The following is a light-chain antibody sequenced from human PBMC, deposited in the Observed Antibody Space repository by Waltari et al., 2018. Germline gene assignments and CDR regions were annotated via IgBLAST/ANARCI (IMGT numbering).Light chain of an antibody. CDR2: EAS. CDR3: QQFNDWPRT. J-gene: IGKJ1*01. CDR1: QGISIN. Sequence: EVVMTQSPATLSVSQGERATLSCRASQGISINMVWYQQRPGQAPRLLIYEASMRATDIPARFSGSGSGTEYTLTISSVQSEDAAVYYCQQFNDWPRTFGQGTKVEIK. V-gene: IGKV3-15*01.